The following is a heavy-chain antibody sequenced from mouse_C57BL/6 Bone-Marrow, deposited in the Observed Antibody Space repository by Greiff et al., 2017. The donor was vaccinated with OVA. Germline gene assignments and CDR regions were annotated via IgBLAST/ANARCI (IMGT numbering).Heavy chain of an antibody. CDR1: GFSFNTYA. CDR2: IRSKSNNYAT. J-gene: IGHJ3*01. CDR3: VRQISWFAY. Sequence: EVQLVESGGGLVQPKGSLKLSCAASGFSFNTYAMNWVRQAPGQGLEWVARIRSKSNNYATYYAASVKDRFTISRDDSESMLYLQMNNLKTEDTAMYYCVRQISWFAYWGQGTLVTVSA. V-gene: IGHV10-1*01.